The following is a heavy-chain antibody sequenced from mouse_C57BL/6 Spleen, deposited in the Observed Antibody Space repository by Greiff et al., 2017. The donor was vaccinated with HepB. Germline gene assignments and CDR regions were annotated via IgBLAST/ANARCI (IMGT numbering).Heavy chain of an antibody. J-gene: IGHJ2*01. V-gene: IGHV1-15*01. CDR3: TRKGAGYDYDAVDY. CDR2: IDPETGGT. Sequence: VKLMESGAELVRPGASVTLSCKASGYTFTDYEMHWVKQTPVHGLEWIGAIDPETGGTAYNQKFKGKAILTADKSSSTAYMELRSLTSEDSAVYYCTRKGAGYDYDAVDYWGQGTTLTVSS. CDR1: GYTFTDYE. D-gene: IGHD2-4*01.